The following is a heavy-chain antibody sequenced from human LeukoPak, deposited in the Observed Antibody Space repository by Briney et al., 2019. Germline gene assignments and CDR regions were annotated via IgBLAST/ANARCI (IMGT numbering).Heavy chain of an antibody. D-gene: IGHD2-2*01. CDR1: GGTFSSYA. J-gene: IGHJ6*02. CDR2: IIPIFGTA. V-gene: IGHV1-69*13. Sequence: GASVKVSCKASGGTFSSYAISWVRQAPGQGLEWMGGIIPIFGTANYAQKFQGRVTITADESTSTAYMELSSLRSEDTAVYYCARDQAVCSSTSCHDYYYYGMDVWGQGTTVTVSS. CDR3: ARDQAVCSSTSCHDYYYYGMDV.